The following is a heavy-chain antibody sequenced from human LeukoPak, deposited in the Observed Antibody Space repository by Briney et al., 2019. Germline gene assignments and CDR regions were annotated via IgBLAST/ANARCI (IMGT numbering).Heavy chain of an antibody. CDR1: GGSFSGYY. V-gene: IGHV4-34*01. CDR3: ARGSLYYDFWSGYIRSEYFQH. J-gene: IGHJ1*01. Sequence: SETLSLTCAVYGGSFSGYYWSWIRQPPGKGLGWIGEINHSGSTNYNPSLKSRVTISVDTSKNQFSLKLSSVTAADTAVYYCARGSLYYDFWSGYIRSEYFQHWGQGTLVTVSS. CDR2: INHSGST. D-gene: IGHD3-3*01.